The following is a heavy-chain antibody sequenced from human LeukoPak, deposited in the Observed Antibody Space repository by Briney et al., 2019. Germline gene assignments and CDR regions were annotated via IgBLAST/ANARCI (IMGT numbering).Heavy chain of an antibody. V-gene: IGHV3-30*02. CDR2: IRHDEANS. CDR1: GFNLNSYA. CDR3: AKDYTPSSPLGELDS. D-gene: IGHD2-2*02. J-gene: IGHJ4*02. Sequence: PGGSLRLSCAVSGFNLNSYAMQWVRQAPGKGREWVAVIRHDEANSFYADSVQGRFTISRDTSKKLLYLQMTSLRVEDTAAYYCAKDYTPSSPLGELDSWGQGTLVTVSS.